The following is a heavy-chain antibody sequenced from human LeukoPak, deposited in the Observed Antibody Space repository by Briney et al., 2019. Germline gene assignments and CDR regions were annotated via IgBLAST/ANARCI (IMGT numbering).Heavy chain of an antibody. CDR3: ARDLIAHNWFDP. Sequence: KTSETLSLTCAVYGGSFSGYYWSWIRQPPGKWLEWIGEINHSGSTNYNPSLKSRVTISVDTSKNQFSLKLSSVTAADTALYYCARDLIAHNWFDPWGQGTLVTVPS. J-gene: IGHJ5*02. D-gene: IGHD6-13*01. CDR2: INHSGST. CDR1: GGSFSGYY. V-gene: IGHV4-34*01.